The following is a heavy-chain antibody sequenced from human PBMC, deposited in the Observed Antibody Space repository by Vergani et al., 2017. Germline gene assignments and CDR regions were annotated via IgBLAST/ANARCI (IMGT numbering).Heavy chain of an antibody. CDR2: INPSGGST. Sequence: QVQLVQSGAEVKKPGASVKVSCKASGYTFTSYYMHWVRQAPGQGREWMGIINPSGGSTSYAQKFQVRVTMTRDTSTSTVYMELTSLRSEDPAGCYCARENYGGNSCSIAEFDYWGQGTLVTVSS. J-gene: IGHJ4*02. CDR1: GYTFTSYY. V-gene: IGHV1-46*01. CDR3: ARENYGGNSCSIAEFDY. D-gene: IGHD4-23*01.